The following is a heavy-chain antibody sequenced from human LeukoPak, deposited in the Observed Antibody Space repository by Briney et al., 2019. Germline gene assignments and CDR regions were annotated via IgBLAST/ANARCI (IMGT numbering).Heavy chain of an antibody. D-gene: IGHD6-19*01. CDR2: INPSGGST. CDR3: ARSVLGAVAGTGFDY. Sequence: ASVKVSRKASGYTFTSYYMHWVRQAPGQGLEWMGIINPSGGSTSYAQKFQGRVTMTRDTSTSTVYMELSSLRSEDTAVYYCARSVLGAVAGTGFDYWGQGTLVTVSS. J-gene: IGHJ4*02. CDR1: GYTFTSYY. V-gene: IGHV1-46*01.